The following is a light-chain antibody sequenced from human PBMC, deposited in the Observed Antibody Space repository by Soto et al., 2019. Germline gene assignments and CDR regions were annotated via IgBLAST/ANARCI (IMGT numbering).Light chain of an antibody. CDR2: DTS. V-gene: IGLV7-46*01. CDR1: TGALTSNHH. Sequence: QAVVTQEPSLTVSPGGTGTLTCGSSTGALTSNHHPYWFQQKAGQAPRTLIYDTSNKHSWTPARFSGSLLGDKAALTLSGAQPEDEAQYYCLLSYNAARVFGGGTKPTVL. CDR3: LLSYNAARV. J-gene: IGLJ2*01.